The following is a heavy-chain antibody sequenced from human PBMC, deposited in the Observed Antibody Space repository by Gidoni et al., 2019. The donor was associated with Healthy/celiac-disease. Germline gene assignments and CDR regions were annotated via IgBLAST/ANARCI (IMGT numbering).Heavy chain of an antibody. J-gene: IGHJ6*02. Sequence: QVQLVESGGGGVQPGRSRRLSCAASGFTFISYGMHWVRQAPGKGMEWVAVVSNDGSNKYYADSVKGRFTISRDNSKNTLYLQMNSLRAEDTAVYYCAKTPYYDIAWGGMDVWGQGTTVTVSS. D-gene: IGHD3-9*01. CDR1: GFTFISYG. V-gene: IGHV3-30*18. CDR2: VSNDGSNK. CDR3: AKTPYYDIAWGGMDV.